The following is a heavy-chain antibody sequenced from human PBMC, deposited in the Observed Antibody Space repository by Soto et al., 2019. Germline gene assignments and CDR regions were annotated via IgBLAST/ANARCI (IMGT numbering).Heavy chain of an antibody. J-gene: IGHJ4*02. Sequence: ASVKVSCKASGYTFTGYYMHWVRQAPGQGLEWMGWINPNSGGTNYAQKFQGRVAMTRDKSISTAYMELSRLRSDDTAVYYCARGGDGYNFGAVYWGQGTPVTVSS. CDR2: INPNSGGT. D-gene: IGHD2-21*01. CDR1: GYTFTGYY. CDR3: ARGGDGYNFGAVY. V-gene: IGHV1-2*02.